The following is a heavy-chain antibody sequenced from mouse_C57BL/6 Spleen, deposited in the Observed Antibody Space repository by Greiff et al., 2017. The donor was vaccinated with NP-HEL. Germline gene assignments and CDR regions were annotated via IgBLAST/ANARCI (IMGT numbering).Heavy chain of an antibody. D-gene: IGHD1-1*02. CDR3: AMDYGFDY. V-gene: IGHV1-76*01. J-gene: IGHJ2*01. Sequence: VKLQESGAELVRPGASVKLSCKASGYTFTDYYINWVKQRPGQGLEWIARIYPGSGNTYYNEKFKGKATLTAEKSSSTAYMQLSSLTSEDSAVYFCAMDYGFDYWGQGTTLTVSS. CDR1: GYTFTDYY. CDR2: IYPGSGNT.